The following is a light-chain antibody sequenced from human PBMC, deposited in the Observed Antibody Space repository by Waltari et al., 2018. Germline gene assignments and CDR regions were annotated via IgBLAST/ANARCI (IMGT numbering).Light chain of an antibody. CDR2: EVT. CDR1: SSDVGASNY. Sequence: QSALTQPASVSGSPGQSITISCTGPSSDVGASNYVSWYQQHPGKAPKLMSHEVTNRPSGVSNRFSGSKSGNTASLTISGLQAEDEADYYCSSYTSSNTYVFGTGTKVTVL. V-gene: IGLV2-14*01. J-gene: IGLJ1*01. CDR3: SSYTSSNTYV.